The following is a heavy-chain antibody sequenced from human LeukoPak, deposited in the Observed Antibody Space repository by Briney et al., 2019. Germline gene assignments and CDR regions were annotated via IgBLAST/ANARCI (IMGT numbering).Heavy chain of an antibody. V-gene: IGHV1-2*02. CDR1: GYTFTGYY. D-gene: IGHD3-16*01. Sequence: ASVKVSCKASGYTFTGYYLHWVRQAPGQGLEWMGWINPQSGGTKSAQQFQGRVTMTRDTSISTAYMELTGLRSDDTAVSYCARDFMTYYGMDVWGQGTTVTVSS. J-gene: IGHJ6*02. CDR3: ARDFMTYYGMDV. CDR2: INPQSGGT.